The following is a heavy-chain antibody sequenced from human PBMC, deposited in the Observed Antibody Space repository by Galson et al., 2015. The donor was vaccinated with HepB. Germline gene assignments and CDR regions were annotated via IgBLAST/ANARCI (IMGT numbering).Heavy chain of an antibody. Sequence: LSLTCGVSGGSFSGYYWSWIRQPPGKGLEWIGEITHSGSPNYNPSLKSRVTISLDTSKNEVSLKLTSVTAADTAVYFCARGRRTYFYGSGSHSLYFDYWGQGTLVTVSS. D-gene: IGHD3-10*01. CDR3: ARGRRTYFYGSGSHSLYFDY. J-gene: IGHJ4*02. CDR2: ITHSGSP. V-gene: IGHV4-34*01. CDR1: GGSFSGYY.